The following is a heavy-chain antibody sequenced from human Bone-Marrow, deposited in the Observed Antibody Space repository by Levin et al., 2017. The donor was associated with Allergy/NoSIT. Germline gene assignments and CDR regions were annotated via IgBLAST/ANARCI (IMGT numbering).Heavy chain of an antibody. Sequence: GESLKISCKASGYTFTNYYLNWLRQVPGQGLEWMGWINPNSGGTNDAQRFQGRVTLTRDSSTSTAYMELNSLTSDDTAVYYCARRDRKWNHLDFWGPGTLVTVSS. V-gene: IGHV1-2*02. D-gene: IGHD1-14*01. J-gene: IGHJ4*02. CDR3: ARRDRKWNHLDF. CDR1: GYTFTNYY. CDR2: INPNSGGT.